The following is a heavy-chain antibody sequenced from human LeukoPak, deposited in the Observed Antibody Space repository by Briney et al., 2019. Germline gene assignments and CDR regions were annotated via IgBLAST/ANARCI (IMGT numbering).Heavy chain of an antibody. V-gene: IGHV4-34*01. Sequence: PSETLSLTCAVYGGSFSGYYWSWIRQPPGKGLEWIGEINHSGSTNYNPSLKSRVTISVDTSKNQFSLKLSSVTAADTAVYYCAREVGVLRYFDWLYYFDYWGQGTLVTVSS. CDR2: INHSGST. D-gene: IGHD3-9*01. CDR3: AREVGVLRYFDWLYYFDY. CDR1: GGSFSGYY. J-gene: IGHJ4*02.